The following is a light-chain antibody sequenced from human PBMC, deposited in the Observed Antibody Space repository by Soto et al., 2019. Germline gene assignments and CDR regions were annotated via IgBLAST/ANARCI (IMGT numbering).Light chain of an antibody. Sequence: DIQMTQSPSTLSASVGDKVTVTFRASQSVRDWVAWYQQKPGKAPKLLIYDASSLESGVPSRFSGSGSGTEFTLTISSLQPDDFATYYCQQYNSYSRTFGQGTKVDI. CDR2: DAS. V-gene: IGKV1-5*01. J-gene: IGKJ1*01. CDR3: QQYNSYSRT. CDR1: QSVRDW.